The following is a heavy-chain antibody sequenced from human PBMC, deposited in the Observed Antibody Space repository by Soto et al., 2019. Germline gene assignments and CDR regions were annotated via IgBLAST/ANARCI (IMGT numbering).Heavy chain of an antibody. D-gene: IGHD6-13*01. CDR2: VSWNSASI. V-gene: IGHV3-9*01. CDR1: GGSISSGDYY. CDR3: AKTKSGSWHNFES. J-gene: IGHJ4*02. Sequence: VQLQESGPGLVKPSQTLSLTCTVSGGSISSGDYYWSWIRQPPGKGLEWVSGVSWNSASIAYADSVKGPFIISRDNTKNSLFLQMNTLRAEDTAFYYCAKTKSGSWHNFESWGQGTLVTVSS.